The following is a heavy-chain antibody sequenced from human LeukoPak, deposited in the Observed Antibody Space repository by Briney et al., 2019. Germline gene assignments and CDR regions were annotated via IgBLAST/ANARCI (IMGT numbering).Heavy chain of an antibody. CDR3: ARGYCSGGSCFVNGIFDY. CDR2: ISSSSGTI. Sequence: PGGSLRLSCAASGFTFSSYNLNWVRQAPGKGLEWVSYISSSSGTIYYADSVKGRFTISRDNAKNSLYLQMNSLRAEDTAVYYCARGYCSGGSCFVNGIFDYWGQGTLVTVSS. CDR1: GFTFSSYN. D-gene: IGHD2-15*01. V-gene: IGHV3-48*04. J-gene: IGHJ4*02.